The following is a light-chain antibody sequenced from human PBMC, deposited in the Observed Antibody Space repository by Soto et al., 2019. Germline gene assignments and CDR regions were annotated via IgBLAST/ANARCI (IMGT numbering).Light chain of an antibody. Sequence: EIVLTQSPGTLSLSPGERATLSCRASQSVSGTYLAWYQLKPGQAPRLLIYDASSRATGIPDRFSGSGSGTDFTLSISRLEPDDFAVYYCQDYGSSRTFGQGTKVDIK. CDR3: QDYGSSRT. V-gene: IGKV3-20*01. CDR1: QSVSGTY. J-gene: IGKJ1*01. CDR2: DAS.